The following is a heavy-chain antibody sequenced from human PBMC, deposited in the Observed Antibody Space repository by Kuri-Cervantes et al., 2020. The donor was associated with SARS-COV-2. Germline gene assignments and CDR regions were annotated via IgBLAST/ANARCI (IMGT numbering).Heavy chain of an antibody. CDR3: ASLDHGLGSYYHTFPHDY. V-gene: IGHV3-7*01. Sequence: GESLKISCAASGFTFSSYAMSWVRQAPGKGLEWVAAIKPEGGEKHYVDSVRGRFTISRDDAKNSLYLQMNSLRAEDTAVYYCASLDHGLGSYYHTFPHDYWGLGTQVTVSS. CDR1: GFTFSSYA. D-gene: IGHD3-10*01. J-gene: IGHJ4*02. CDR2: IKPEGGEK.